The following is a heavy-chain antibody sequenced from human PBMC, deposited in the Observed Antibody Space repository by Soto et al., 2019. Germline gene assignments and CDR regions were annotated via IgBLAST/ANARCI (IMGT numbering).Heavy chain of an antibody. D-gene: IGHD3-10*01. J-gene: IGHJ4*02. CDR1: GFTFSSYG. CDR2: IWYDGSNK. V-gene: IGHV3-33*01. CDR3: ARVNRDYYGSGSYVDY. Sequence: QVQLVESGGGVVQPGRSLRLSCAASGFTFSSYGMHWVRQAPGKGLEWVAVIWYDGSNKYYADSVKGRFTISRDNSKNTLYLQMNSLRAEDTAVYYCARVNRDYYGSGSYVDYWGQGTLVTVSS.